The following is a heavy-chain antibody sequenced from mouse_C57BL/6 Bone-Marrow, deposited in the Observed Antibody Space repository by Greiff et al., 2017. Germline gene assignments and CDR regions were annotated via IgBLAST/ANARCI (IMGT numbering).Heavy chain of an antibody. V-gene: IGHV1-26*01. Sequence: EVQLQQSGPELVKPGASVKISCKASGYTFTDYYMNWVKQSHGKSLEWIGDINPNNGGTSYNQKFKGKATLTVDKSSSTAYMERRSLTSEDSAVYYCAREDGSSFYWYFDVWGTGTTVTVSS. J-gene: IGHJ1*03. CDR3: AREDGSSFYWYFDV. D-gene: IGHD1-1*01. CDR1: GYTFTDYY. CDR2: INPNNGGT.